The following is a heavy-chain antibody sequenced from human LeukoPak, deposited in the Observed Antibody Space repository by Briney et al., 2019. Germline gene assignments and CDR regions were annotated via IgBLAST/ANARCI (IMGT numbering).Heavy chain of an antibody. CDR3: ARVVTMIVVVTNGAFDI. CDR1: GGTFSSYA. CDR2: IIPILGTA. Sequence: ASVKVSCKASGGTFSSYAISWVRQAPGQGLEWMGGIIPILGTANYAQKFQGRVTITADESTSTAYMELSSLRSEDTAVYYCARVVTMIVVVTNGAFDIWGQGTMVTASS. D-gene: IGHD3-22*01. V-gene: IGHV1-69*13. J-gene: IGHJ3*02.